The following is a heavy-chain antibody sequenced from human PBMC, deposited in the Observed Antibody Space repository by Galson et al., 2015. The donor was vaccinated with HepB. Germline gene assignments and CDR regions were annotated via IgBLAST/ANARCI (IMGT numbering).Heavy chain of an antibody. J-gene: IGHJ4*02. V-gene: IGHV2-5*02. Sequence: PALVKPTQTLTLTCTFSEFSLTSNVVGVGWIRQPPGKALEWLALIYWDDDNHYSPSLKSRLSITKDTSKNQVVLTMTNMDPVDTATYYCAHGSGWLFDYWGQGTLVTVSS. CDR1: EFSLTSNVVG. CDR3: AHGSGWLFDY. CDR2: IYWDDDN. D-gene: IGHD6-19*01.